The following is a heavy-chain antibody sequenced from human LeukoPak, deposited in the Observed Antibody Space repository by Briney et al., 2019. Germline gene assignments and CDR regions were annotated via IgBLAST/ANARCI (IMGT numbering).Heavy chain of an antibody. J-gene: IGHJ5*02. V-gene: IGHV4-39*01. D-gene: IGHD4-11*01. CDR1: GGSTSSSSYY. CDR3: ARHLADYSNYFYWFDP. Sequence: SETLSLTCTVSGGSTSSSSYYWGWIRQPPGKGLEWIGSIYYSGSTYYNPSLKSRVTISVDTSKNQFSLKLSSVTAADTAVYYCARHLADYSNYFYWFDPWGQGTLVTVSS. CDR2: IYYSGST.